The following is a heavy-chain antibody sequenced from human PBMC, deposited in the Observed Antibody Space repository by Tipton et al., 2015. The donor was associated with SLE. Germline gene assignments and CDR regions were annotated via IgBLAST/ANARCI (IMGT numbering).Heavy chain of an antibody. D-gene: IGHD2-15*01. CDR1: GYSFTNYW. V-gene: IGHV5-51*03. J-gene: IGHJ3*02. CDR2: IYPGDSDT. Sequence: QSGPEVKKPGESLKISCKGSGYSFTNYWIGWVRQMPGKGLESMGIIYPGDSDTRYSPSFQGQVTISADKSISTAYLQWSSLKASDTAMYYCARYLLSYSDAFDIWGQGTMVTVSS. CDR3: ARYLLSYSDAFDI.